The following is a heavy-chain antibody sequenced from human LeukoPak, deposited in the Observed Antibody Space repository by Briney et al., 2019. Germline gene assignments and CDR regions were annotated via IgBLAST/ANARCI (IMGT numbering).Heavy chain of an antibody. CDR2: INHSGST. CDR3: ARRLIAARGGWFDP. CDR1: GGSFSGYY. V-gene: IGHV4-34*01. D-gene: IGHD6-6*01. J-gene: IGHJ5*02. Sequence: KTSETLSLTCAVYGGSFSGYYWSWIRQPPGKGLEWIGEINHSGSTNYNPSLKSRVTISVDTSKNQFSLKLSSVTAADTAVYYCARRLIAARGGWFDPWGQGTLVTVSS.